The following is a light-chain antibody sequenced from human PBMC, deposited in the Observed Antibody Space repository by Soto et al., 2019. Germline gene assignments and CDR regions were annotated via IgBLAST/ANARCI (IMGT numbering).Light chain of an antibody. CDR2: DAS. V-gene: IGKV3-11*01. CDR1: QSVRSK. CDR3: QQRSNWQIT. J-gene: IGKJ5*01. Sequence: VVAQSPATLSLSPGETATLSCRASQSVRSKLAWYQQKPGQAPRLLIYDASNRVTGIPARFRGSGSGTDFTLTISSLEPDDFAVYYCQQRSNWQITFGQGTRLEIK.